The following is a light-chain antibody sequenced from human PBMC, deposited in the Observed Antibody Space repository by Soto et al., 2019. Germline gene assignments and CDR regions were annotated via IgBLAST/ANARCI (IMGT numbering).Light chain of an antibody. V-gene: IGKV3-20*01. J-gene: IGKJ1*01. CDR2: DAS. Sequence: EVVLTQSPVTLSLSPGERATLSCRASQSVGRNYLAWYQQKPGQAPRLLIYDASKKATGIPDSFSGSGSGTDFTLTISRLEPEDFAVYYCHQYASSPLTFGQGTKV. CDR1: QSVGRNY. CDR3: HQYASSPLT.